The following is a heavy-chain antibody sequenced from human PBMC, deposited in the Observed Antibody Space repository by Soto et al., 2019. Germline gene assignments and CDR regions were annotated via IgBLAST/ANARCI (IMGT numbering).Heavy chain of an antibody. Sequence: GGSLRLSCAASGFTFRSYSMNWVRQAPGKGLEWVSYISSSNRTINYADSVKGRFIISRDNAKNSLYLQMHSLRDEDTAVYYCAREGWPLLQTGMDVWGQGTTVTLSS. D-gene: IGHD2-15*01. CDR2: ISSSNRTI. V-gene: IGHV3-48*02. J-gene: IGHJ6*02. CDR3: AREGWPLLQTGMDV. CDR1: GFTFRSYS.